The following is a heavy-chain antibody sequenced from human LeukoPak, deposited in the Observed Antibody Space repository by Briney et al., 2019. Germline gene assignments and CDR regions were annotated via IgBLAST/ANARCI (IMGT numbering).Heavy chain of an antibody. CDR1: GSTFTSYY. CDR2: INPSGGST. D-gene: IGHD3-10*01. V-gene: IGHV1-46*01. Sequence: APVKVSCTAAGSTFTSYYMHWVRQAPGQGLEWMGIINPSGGSTSYAQKFQGRVTMTRDTSTSTVYMELSSLRSEDTAVYYCARDWITMVREYSYYYYYGMDVWGQGTTVTVSS. CDR3: ARDWITMVREYSYYYYYGMDV. J-gene: IGHJ6*02.